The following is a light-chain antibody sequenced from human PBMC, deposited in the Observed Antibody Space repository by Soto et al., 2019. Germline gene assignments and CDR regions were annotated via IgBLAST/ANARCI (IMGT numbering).Light chain of an antibody. Sequence: EIVLTQSPATLSLSPGERATLSCRASQSVSNYLGWYQQKPGQAPRLLIYDASNRATGIPARFSGSGSGTDFTLTISSLEPEDFPVYYCQQRSNWPPITFGGGTKVEIK. CDR3: QQRSNWPPIT. CDR2: DAS. J-gene: IGKJ4*01. V-gene: IGKV3-11*01. CDR1: QSVSNY.